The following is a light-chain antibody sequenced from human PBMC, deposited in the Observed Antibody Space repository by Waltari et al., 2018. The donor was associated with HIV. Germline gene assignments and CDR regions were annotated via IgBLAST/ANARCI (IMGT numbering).Light chain of an antibody. CDR3: QQYSDWPRA. CDR2: DSS. Sequence: EIVVTQVPAALSVSPGERASLSCIASQSVSTNLAWYHQVSGQAPRHLISDSSNRATGVPDRFSGSGSGTHFTLTISSLQSEDSGVYYCQQYSDWPRAFGLGTKVEV. V-gene: IGKV3-15*01. CDR1: QSVSTN. J-gene: IGKJ1*01.